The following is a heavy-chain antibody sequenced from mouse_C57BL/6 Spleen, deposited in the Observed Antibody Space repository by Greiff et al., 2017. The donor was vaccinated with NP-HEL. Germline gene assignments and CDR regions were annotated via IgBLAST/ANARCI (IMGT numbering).Heavy chain of an antibody. CDR1: GYTFTDYY. J-gene: IGHJ4*01. CDR2: IFPGSGST. D-gene: IGHD1-1*01. V-gene: IGHV1-75*01. Sequence: VQLVESGPELVKPGASVKISCKASGYTFTDYYINWVKQRPGQGLEWIGWIFPGSGSTYYNEKFKGKATLTVDKSSSTAYMLLSSLTSEDSAVYFCARADYYGSSYAMDYWGQGTSVTVSS. CDR3: ARADYYGSSYAMDY.